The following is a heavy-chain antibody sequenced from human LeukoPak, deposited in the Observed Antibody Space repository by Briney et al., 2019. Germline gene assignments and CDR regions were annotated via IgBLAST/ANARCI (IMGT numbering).Heavy chain of an antibody. J-gene: IGHJ4*02. CDR3: ARHWETSSWYVDY. Sequence: SETLSLTCTVSGGSTSNYYWSWLRQPPGKGLEWIGYIYSSGSTNYNPSLKSRVTISVDTSKNQLSLKLSAVTAADPAVYYCARHWETSSWYVDYWGQGTLVTVSS. V-gene: IGHV4-59*08. D-gene: IGHD6-13*01. CDR2: IYSSGST. CDR1: GGSTSNYY.